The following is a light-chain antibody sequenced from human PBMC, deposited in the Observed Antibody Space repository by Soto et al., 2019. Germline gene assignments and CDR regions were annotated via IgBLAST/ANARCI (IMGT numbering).Light chain of an antibody. CDR1: QSVSSN. CDR3: QQRSSWPPSIT. J-gene: IGKJ5*01. V-gene: IGKV3-11*01. Sequence: EIVLTQSPVTLYLSPGERATLSCRASQSVSSNLAWYQQKPGQAPRLLIYGASTRATGVPARFTGSGSETDFTLTISSLEPEDFAVYYCQQRSSWPPSITFGQGTRLEIK. CDR2: GAS.